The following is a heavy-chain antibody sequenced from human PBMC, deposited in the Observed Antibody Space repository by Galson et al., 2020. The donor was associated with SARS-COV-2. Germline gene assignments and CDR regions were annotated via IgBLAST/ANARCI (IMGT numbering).Heavy chain of an antibody. CDR2: ISYDGSNK. Sequence: GGSLRLSCAASGFTFSSYAMHWVRQAPGKGLEWVAVISYDGSNKYYADSVKGRFTISRDNSKNTLYLQMNSLRAEDTAVYYCARTYSGSYYSYFDYWGQGTLVTVSS. V-gene: IGHV3-30-3*01. D-gene: IGHD1-26*01. CDR1: GFTFSSYA. J-gene: IGHJ4*02. CDR3: ARTYSGSYYSYFDY.